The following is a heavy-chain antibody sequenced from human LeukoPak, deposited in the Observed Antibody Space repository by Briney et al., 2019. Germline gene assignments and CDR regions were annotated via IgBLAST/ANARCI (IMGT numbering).Heavy chain of an antibody. V-gene: IGHV3-49*03. CDR1: GFTFSDYA. CDR3: TREKRYFDWFQADY. J-gene: IGHJ4*02. Sequence: GGSLRLSCTASGFTFSDYAMSWFRQAPGKGLEWVGFIRNKAYGGTAEYAASVKGRFSISRDDSKTIAYLQMNSLKTEDTAVYYCTREKRYFDWFQADYWGQGTLVTVSS. CDR2: IRNKAYGGTA. D-gene: IGHD3-9*01.